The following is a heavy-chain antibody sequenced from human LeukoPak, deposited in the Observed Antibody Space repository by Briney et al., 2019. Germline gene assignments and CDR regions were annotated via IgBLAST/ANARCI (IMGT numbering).Heavy chain of an antibody. CDR1: GGSISSSTYH. Sequence: SETLSLTCTVSGGSISSSTYHWGGIRHPPGKGLEWIGTIYYSGITDYNPSLKSRVTISVDTSKNQFSLKLSSVTAADTAVYYCASYRSAYADYWGQGTLVTVSS. V-gene: IGHV4-39*01. CDR3: ASYRSAYADY. J-gene: IGHJ4*02. D-gene: IGHD3-22*01. CDR2: IYYSGIT.